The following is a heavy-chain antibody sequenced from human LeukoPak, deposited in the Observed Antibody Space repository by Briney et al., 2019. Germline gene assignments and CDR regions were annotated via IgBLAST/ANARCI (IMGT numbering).Heavy chain of an antibody. Sequence: PGGSLRLSCAASGFTVSSNYMSWVRQAPGKGLGWVSGISDSGGTTYYVDSVKGRFTISRDNSKNTLYLQMNSLRAEDTAVYYCARDGTYFDFWSGYYDGAFDFWGQGTKVTVSS. D-gene: IGHD3-3*01. V-gene: IGHV3-23*01. CDR1: GFTVSSNY. CDR3: ARDGTYFDFWSGYYDGAFDF. CDR2: ISDSGGTT. J-gene: IGHJ3*01.